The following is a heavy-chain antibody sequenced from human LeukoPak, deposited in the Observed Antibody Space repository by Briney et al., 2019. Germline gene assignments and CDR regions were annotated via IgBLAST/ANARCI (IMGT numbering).Heavy chain of an antibody. D-gene: IGHD6-19*01. J-gene: IGHJ4*02. V-gene: IGHV4-34*01. CDR1: GGFFSGYY. Sequence: PSETLSLTCVVYGGFFSGYYWSWIRQPPGKGLEWIGEINHSGSTNYNPSLKSRVTISVDTSKNQFSLKLSSVTAADTAVYYCARGTRYSSGWYTSFRFDYWGQGTLVTVSS. CDR2: INHSGST. CDR3: ARGTRYSSGWYTSFRFDY.